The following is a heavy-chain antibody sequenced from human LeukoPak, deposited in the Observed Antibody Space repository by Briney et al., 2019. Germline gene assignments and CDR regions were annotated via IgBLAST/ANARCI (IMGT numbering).Heavy chain of an antibody. J-gene: IGHJ4*02. D-gene: IGHD7-27*01. Sequence: GGSLRLSCAAPGFTFRNHWMHWVRQAPGKGLLWVARINYDGSDTSHADSVEGRFTISRDNAKDTLYLQMNSLRVEDTAVYYCARNNWGIDYWGQGTLVAVSS. CDR2: INYDGSDT. V-gene: IGHV3-74*01. CDR1: GFTFRNHW. CDR3: ARNNWGIDY.